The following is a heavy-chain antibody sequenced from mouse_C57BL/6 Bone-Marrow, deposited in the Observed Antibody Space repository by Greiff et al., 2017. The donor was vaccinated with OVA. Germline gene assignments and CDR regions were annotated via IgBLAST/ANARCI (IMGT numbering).Heavy chain of an antibody. CDR3: ARSGYYGSSFWYFDV. CDR2: IYPGNSDT. Sequence: EVQLQQSGPVLARPGASVKMSCKTSGYTFTSYWMHWVKQRPGQGLEWIGAIYPGNSDTSYNQKFKGKAKLTAVTSASTAYMELSSLTNEDSAVYYCARSGYYGSSFWYFDVWDTGTTVTVSS. V-gene: IGHV1-5*01. J-gene: IGHJ1*03. CDR1: GYTFTSYW. D-gene: IGHD1-1*01.